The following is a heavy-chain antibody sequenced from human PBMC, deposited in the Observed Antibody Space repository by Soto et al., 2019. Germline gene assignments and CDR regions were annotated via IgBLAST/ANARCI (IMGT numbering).Heavy chain of an antibody. V-gene: IGHV1-69*13. Sequence: EASVKVSCQASGGGNLRDYRTNWVRRAPGQGLEWMGGIIPIFGTANYAQKFQGRVTITADESTSTAYMELSSLRSEDTAVYYCAREAARHDFWSGYSARKFFDYWGQGTLVTVSS. CDR2: IIPIFGTA. J-gene: IGHJ4*02. CDR3: AREAARHDFWSGYSARKFFDY. CDR1: GGGNLRDYR. D-gene: IGHD3-3*01.